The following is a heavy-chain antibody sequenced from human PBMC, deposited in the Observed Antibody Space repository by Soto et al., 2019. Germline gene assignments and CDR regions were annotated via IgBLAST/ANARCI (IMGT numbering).Heavy chain of an antibody. Sequence: ASVKVSCKASGGTFSSYAISWVRQAPGQGLEWMGGIIPIFGTANYAQKFQGRVTITADESTSTAYMELSSLRSEDTAVYYCAREPDSYDSSGYYFDYWGQGTLVTV. CDR2: IIPIFGTA. J-gene: IGHJ4*02. CDR1: GGTFSSYA. D-gene: IGHD3-22*01. V-gene: IGHV1-69*13. CDR3: AREPDSYDSSGYYFDY.